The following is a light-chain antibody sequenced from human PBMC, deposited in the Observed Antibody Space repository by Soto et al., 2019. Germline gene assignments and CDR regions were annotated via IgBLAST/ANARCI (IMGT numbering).Light chain of an antibody. CDR2: KVS. Sequence: EIVLTQTPLLSPVTLGQPASISCRSSRSLVASDGNAYLTWLHQRPGQPPRPLIYKVSQRLSGVPDRFSGSGAGTDFTTHISRVEAEDVGTYFCMQATQLRTFGQGTRLEIK. V-gene: IGKV2-24*01. CDR1: RSLVASDGNAY. CDR3: MQATQLRT. J-gene: IGKJ5*01.